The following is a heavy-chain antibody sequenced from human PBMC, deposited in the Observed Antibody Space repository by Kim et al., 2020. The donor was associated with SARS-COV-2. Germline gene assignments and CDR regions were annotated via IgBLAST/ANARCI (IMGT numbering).Heavy chain of an antibody. CDR2: ISSSSSYI. Sequence: GGSLRLSCAASGFTFSSYSMNWVRQAPGKGLEWVSSISSSSSYIYYADSVKGRFTISRDNAKNSLYLQMNSLRAEDTAVYYCAREGDWFPADDAFDIWGQGTMVTVSS. D-gene: IGHD3-9*01. CDR3: AREGDWFPADDAFDI. CDR1: GFTFSSYS. V-gene: IGHV3-21*01. J-gene: IGHJ3*02.